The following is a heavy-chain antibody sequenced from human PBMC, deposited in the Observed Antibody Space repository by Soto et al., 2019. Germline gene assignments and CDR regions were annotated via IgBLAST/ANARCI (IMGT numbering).Heavy chain of an antibody. Sequence: SETLSLTCSVSSDSMNSGGYYWSWIRQHPGKGLEWIGYIYSNGDTYYNPSLKSRVTISVDTSKNQFSLNLTSVTAADTAVYYCARDLDGLHDDTSGPFPRPGWGQGTLVTAPQ. D-gene: IGHD3-22*01. CDR1: SDSMNSGGYY. J-gene: IGHJ1*01. CDR2: IYSNGDT. V-gene: IGHV4-31*03. CDR3: ARDLDGLHDDTSGPFPRPG.